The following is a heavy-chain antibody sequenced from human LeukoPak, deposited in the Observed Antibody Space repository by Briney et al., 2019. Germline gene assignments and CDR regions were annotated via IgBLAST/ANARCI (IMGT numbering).Heavy chain of an antibody. V-gene: IGHV1-18*01. CDR2: ISAYNGNT. CDR1: GYTFTSYG. CDR3: ARLGFPGLVRPRVWFDP. J-gene: IGHJ5*02. D-gene: IGHD4-23*01. Sequence: GASVKVSCKASGYTFTSYGISWVRQAPGQGLEWMGWISAYNGNTNYAQKLQGRVTMTTDTSTSTAYMELRSLRSDDTAVYYCARLGFPGLVRPRVWFDPWGQGTLVTVSS.